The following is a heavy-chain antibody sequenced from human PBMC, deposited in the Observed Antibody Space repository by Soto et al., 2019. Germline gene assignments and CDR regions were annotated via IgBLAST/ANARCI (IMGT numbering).Heavy chain of an antibody. CDR3: AKDPKQQLGMYYFDY. V-gene: IGHV4-4*02. Sequence: SETLSLTCAVSGGSISSSNWWSWVRQPPGKGLEWIGEIYHSGSTNYNPSLKSRFTISRDNSKNTLYLQMNSLRAEDTAVYYCAKDPKQQLGMYYFDYWGQGTLVTVSS. D-gene: IGHD6-13*01. J-gene: IGHJ4*02. CDR1: GGSISSSNW. CDR2: IYHSGST.